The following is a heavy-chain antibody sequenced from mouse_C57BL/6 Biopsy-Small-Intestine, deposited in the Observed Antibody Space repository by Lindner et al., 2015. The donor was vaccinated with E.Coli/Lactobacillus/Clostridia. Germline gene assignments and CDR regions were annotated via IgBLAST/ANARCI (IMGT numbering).Heavy chain of an antibody. Sequence: VQLQESGAELVKPGASVKISCKSSGYVFSTYWMNWVKQRPGKGLEWIGQIYPGDGDTNYNGKFKGKATLTADKSSSTAYMQLSSLTSEDSAVYFCARGKFYSNYPDWYFDVWGTGTTVTVSS. CDR3: ARGKFYSNYPDWYFDV. V-gene: IGHV1-80*01. CDR1: GYVFSTYW. D-gene: IGHD2-5*01. CDR2: IYPGDGDT. J-gene: IGHJ1*03.